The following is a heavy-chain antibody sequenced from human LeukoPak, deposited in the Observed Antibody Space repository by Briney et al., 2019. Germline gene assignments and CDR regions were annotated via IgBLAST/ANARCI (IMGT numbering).Heavy chain of an antibody. J-gene: IGHJ4*02. CDR1: GYTFTGYY. V-gene: IGHV1-2*02. CDR3: ARAPLNYDILTGCDY. Sequence: GASVKVSCKASGYTFTGYYMHWVRQAPGQGLEWMGWINPNSGGTNYAQTFQGRVTMTRDTSISTAYMELSRLRSDDTAVYYCARAPLNYDILTGCDYWGQGTLVTVSS. CDR2: INPNSGGT. D-gene: IGHD3-9*01.